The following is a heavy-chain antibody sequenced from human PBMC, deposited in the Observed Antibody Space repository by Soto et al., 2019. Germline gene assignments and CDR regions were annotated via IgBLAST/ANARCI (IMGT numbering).Heavy chain of an antibody. V-gene: IGHV1-18*01. Sequence: ASLKVSCKASGYTFTIYGISWVRQAPGQGLEWMGWISAYNGNTNYAQKLQGRVSMTTDTSTSTAYMELRSLRSDDTAVYYCARDYDSSGYDAFDIWGQGTMVTVSS. J-gene: IGHJ3*02. CDR2: ISAYNGNT. CDR1: GYTFTIYG. D-gene: IGHD3-22*01. CDR3: ARDYDSSGYDAFDI.